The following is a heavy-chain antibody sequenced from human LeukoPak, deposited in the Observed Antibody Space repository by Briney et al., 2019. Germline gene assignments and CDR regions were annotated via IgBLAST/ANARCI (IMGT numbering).Heavy chain of an antibody. D-gene: IGHD4-17*01. CDR1: GFTFDDYA. J-gene: IGHJ4*02. Sequence: GGSLRLSCGASGFTFDDYAMPWVRQAPGKGLEWVSGISWNSGSIGYADSVKGRFTISRDNAKNSLYLQMNSLRAEDMALYYCAKAPLPRVTTGYYFDYWGQGTLVTVSS. CDR2: ISWNSGSI. V-gene: IGHV3-9*03. CDR3: AKAPLPRVTTGYYFDY.